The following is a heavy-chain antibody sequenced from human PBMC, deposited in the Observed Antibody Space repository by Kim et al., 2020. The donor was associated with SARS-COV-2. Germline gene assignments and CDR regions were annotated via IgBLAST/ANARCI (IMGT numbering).Heavy chain of an antibody. J-gene: IGHJ4*02. V-gene: IGHV3-7*01. Sequence: GGSLRLSCAASGFTFSSYWMSWVRQAPGKGLEWVANIKQDGSEKYYVDSVKGRFTISRDNAKNSLYLQMNSLRAEDTAVYYCASHILTGYHHYFDYWGQGTLVTVSS. CDR1: GFTFSSYW. CDR2: IKQDGSEK. CDR3: ASHILTGYHHYFDY. D-gene: IGHD3-9*01.